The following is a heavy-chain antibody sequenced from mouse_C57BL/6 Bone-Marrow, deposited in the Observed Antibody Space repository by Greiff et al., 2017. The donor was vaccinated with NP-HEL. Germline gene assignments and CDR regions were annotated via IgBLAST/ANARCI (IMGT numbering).Heavy chain of an antibody. CDR3: SEDSAVYYCALYGSSLGLAY. CDR2: GQGLEWIG. V-gene: IGHV1-87*01. CDR1: YTFSRRVH. Sequence: QVQLQQSGPELARPWASVKISCQAFYTFSRRVHFAIRDTNYWMQWVKQRPGQGLEWIGAIYPGNGDTCFNQKFKGKATLTADKSSSTAYMQLSSQTSEDSAVYYCALYGSSLGLAYWGQGTLVTVSA. D-gene: IGHD1-1*01. J-gene: IGHJ3*01.